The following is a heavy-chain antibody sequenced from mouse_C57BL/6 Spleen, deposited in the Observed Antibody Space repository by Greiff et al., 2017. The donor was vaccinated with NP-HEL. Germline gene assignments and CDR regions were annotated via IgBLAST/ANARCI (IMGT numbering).Heavy chain of an antibody. CDR3: ARQGGYSNYWGDYYYAMDY. D-gene: IGHD2-5*01. V-gene: IGHV5-6*01. CDR2: ISSGGSYT. J-gene: IGHJ4*01. Sequence: VQLKESGGDLVKPGGSLKLSCAASGFTFSSYGMSWVRQTPDKRLEWVATISSGGSYTYYPDSVKGRFTISRDNAKNTLYLQMSSLKSEDTAMYYCARQGGYSNYWGDYYYAMDYWGQGTSVTVSS. CDR1: GFTFSSYG.